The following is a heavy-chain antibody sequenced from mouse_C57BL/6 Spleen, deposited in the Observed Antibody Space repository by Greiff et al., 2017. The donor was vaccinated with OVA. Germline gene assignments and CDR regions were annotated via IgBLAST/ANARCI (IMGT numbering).Heavy chain of an antibody. CDR2: INPSNGGT. J-gene: IGHJ4*01. D-gene: IGHD1-1*01. CDR3: ARDGYYGSSYEGAMDY. Sequence: QVQLQQSGTELVKPGASVKLSCKASGYTFTSYWMHWVKQRPGQGLEWIGNINPSNGGTNYNEKFKSKATLTVDKSSSTAYMQLSSLTSEDSAVYYCARDGYYGSSYEGAMDYWGQGTSVTVSS. V-gene: IGHV1-53*01. CDR1: GYTFTSYW.